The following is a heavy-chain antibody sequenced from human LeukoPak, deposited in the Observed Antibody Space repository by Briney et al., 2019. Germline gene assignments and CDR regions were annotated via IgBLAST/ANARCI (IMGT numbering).Heavy chain of an antibody. J-gene: IGHJ4*02. CDR2: IRYDGSNK. CDR1: GFTFSSYG. D-gene: IGHD3-9*01. CDR3: ARGGLSSILTGYHAWDY. V-gene: IGHV3-30*02. Sequence: GGSLRLSCAASGFTFSSYGMHWVRQAPGKGLEWVAFIRYDGSNKYYADSVEGRFTISRDNAKNSLYLQMNSLRAEDTAVYYCARGGLSSILTGYHAWDYWGQGTLVTVSS.